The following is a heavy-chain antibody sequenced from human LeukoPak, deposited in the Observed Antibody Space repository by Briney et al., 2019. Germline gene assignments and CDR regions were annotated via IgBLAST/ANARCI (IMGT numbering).Heavy chain of an antibody. CDR3: ARSSDSYGVFDI. V-gene: IGHV4-59*13. J-gene: IGHJ3*02. CDR1: GGSITSFY. Sequence: AETLSLTCSVSGGSITSFYWTWIRQPPGKGLEGIGYISYSGSTNYNPSLRSRVNISVDTSRNQFSLDLSSVTSSDTAVYFCARSSDSYGVFDIWGQGTMVTVSS. D-gene: IGHD2-8*01. CDR2: ISYSGST.